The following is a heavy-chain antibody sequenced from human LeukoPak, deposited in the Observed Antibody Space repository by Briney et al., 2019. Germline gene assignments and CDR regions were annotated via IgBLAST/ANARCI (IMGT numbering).Heavy chain of an antibody. J-gene: IGHJ4*02. D-gene: IGHD6-6*01. CDR2: ISGSGDNT. V-gene: IGHV3-23*01. CDR3: AKWKYSNSGIDDY. Sequence: GGSLRLSCAASGSTFSSYAMSWVRQVPGKGLEWVSVISGSGDNTYYADSVKGRFTVSRDNSKNMLYLQMNSLRAEDTAVYYCAKWKYSNSGIDDYWGQGTLVTVSS. CDR1: GSTFSSYA.